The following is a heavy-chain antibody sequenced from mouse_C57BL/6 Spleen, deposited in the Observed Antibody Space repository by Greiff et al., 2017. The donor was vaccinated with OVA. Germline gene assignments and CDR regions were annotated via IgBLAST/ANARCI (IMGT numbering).Heavy chain of an antibody. CDR1: GYSFTDYN. J-gene: IGHJ3*01. CDR2: INPNYGTT. V-gene: IGHV1-39*01. CDR3: ASYYGSSYGGFAY. D-gene: IGHD1-1*01. Sequence: EVKLQESGPELVKPGASVKISCKASGYSFTDYNMNWVKQSNGKSLEWIGVINPNYGTTSYNQKFKGKATLTVDQSSSTAYMQLNSLTSEDSAVYYCASYYGSSYGGFAYWGQGTLVTVSA.